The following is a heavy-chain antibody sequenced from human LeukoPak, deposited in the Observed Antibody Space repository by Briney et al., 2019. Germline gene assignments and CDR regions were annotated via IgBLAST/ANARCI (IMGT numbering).Heavy chain of an antibody. D-gene: IGHD4-17*01. Sequence: GGSERLSCAASGFTFSSYWMSWVHQAPGKGLEWVANIKQDASEKYYVDSVKGRFTISRDNAKNSLYLQMNSLRAEDTAVYYCARDTPSTAFDYWGQGTLVTVSS. J-gene: IGHJ4*02. CDR2: IKQDASEK. V-gene: IGHV3-7*01. CDR1: GFTFSSYW. CDR3: ARDTPSTAFDY.